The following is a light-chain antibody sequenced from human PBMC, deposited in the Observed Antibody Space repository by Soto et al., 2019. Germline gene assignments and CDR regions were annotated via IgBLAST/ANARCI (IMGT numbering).Light chain of an antibody. Sequence: DIQMTQSPSSLSASVGDRVTITCRASQDISNYLNWYQLKPGKAPNLLIYDVSNLEAGVPSRFSGGGSGTEFTFTISSLQPEDIATYYCQQYDNLPSLTFGGGTKVEIK. CDR3: QQYDNLPSLT. V-gene: IGKV1-33*01. J-gene: IGKJ4*01. CDR1: QDISNY. CDR2: DVS.